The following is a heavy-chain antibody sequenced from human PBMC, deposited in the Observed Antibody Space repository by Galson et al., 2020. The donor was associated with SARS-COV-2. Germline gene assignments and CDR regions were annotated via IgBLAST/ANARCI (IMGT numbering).Heavy chain of an antibody. Sequence: PSETLSLTCAVSGGSVSSGAFSWTWIRQPPGKGLEWIGYIYDSGNTYYNPSLKSRVSISVDRSKNQFSLNLSSVTAADTAVYYCARGQQAELLKPFECGGQGTLVTVSS. J-gene: IGHJ4*02. V-gene: IGHV4-30-2*01. D-gene: IGHD1-26*01. CDR1: GGSVSSGAFS. CDR3: ARGQQAELLKPFEC. CDR2: IYDSGNT.